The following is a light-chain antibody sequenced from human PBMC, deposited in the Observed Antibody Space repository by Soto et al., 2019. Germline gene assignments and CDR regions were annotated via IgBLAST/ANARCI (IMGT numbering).Light chain of an antibody. V-gene: IGKV3-20*01. J-gene: IGKJ1*01. CDR2: RTS. CDR3: QQYHTSPLM. CDR1: QSVSSNY. Sequence: EIVLTQSPCTLSLSPGETATLSCRASQSVSSNYLAWYQQKPGQAPRFLMFRTSSRATGIPDRFSGSGSGTDFTLTISSLQPEDLAVYYCQQYHTSPLMFGQGTKVDIK.